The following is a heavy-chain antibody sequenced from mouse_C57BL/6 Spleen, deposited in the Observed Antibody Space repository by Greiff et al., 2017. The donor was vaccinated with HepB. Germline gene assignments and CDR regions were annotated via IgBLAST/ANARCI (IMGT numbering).Heavy chain of an antibody. CDR1: GFTFSSYG. D-gene: IGHD2-3*01. CDR2: ISSGGSYT. J-gene: IGHJ2*01. CDR3: ARHEAYDYFDY. V-gene: IGHV5-6*02. Sequence: EVMLVESGGDLVKPGGSLKLSCAASGFTFSSYGMSWVRQTPDKRLEWVATISSGGSYTYYPDSVKGRFTISRDNAKNTLYLQMSSLKSEDTAMYYCARHEAYDYFDYWGQGTTLTVSS.